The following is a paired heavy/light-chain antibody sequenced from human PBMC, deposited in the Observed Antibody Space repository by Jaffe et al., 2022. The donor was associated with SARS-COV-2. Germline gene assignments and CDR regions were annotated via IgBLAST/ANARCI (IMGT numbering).Heavy chain of an antibody. Sequence: EVQLVESGGGLVTPGGSMRLSCAASGFSFRSYSMNWVRQAPGRGLEWVSCISGDSSNRFYADSVKGRFTISRDNAENSLYLQMNSLRAEDTAVYYCARCYSTRCPVDWFDPWGQGTRVTVSS. V-gene: IGHV3-21*02. D-gene: IGHD2-2*01. CDR1: GFSFRSYS. CDR2: ISGDSSNR. CDR3: ARCYSTRCPVDWFDP. J-gene: IGHJ5*02.
Light chain of an antibody. CDR2: AAS. J-gene: IGKJ5*01. V-gene: IGKV1-9*01. Sequence: DIQLTQSPSFLSTSVGDRVSITCRASQGISNYLAWYQQKPGKAPKLLISAASTLQSGVPSRFSGSGSGTEFTLTISSLQPEDFATYFCQQLKTYPITFGQGTRLEIK. CDR1: QGISNY. CDR3: QQLKTYPIT.